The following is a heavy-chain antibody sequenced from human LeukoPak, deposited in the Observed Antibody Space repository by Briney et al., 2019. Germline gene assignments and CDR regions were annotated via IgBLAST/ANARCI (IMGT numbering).Heavy chain of an antibody. J-gene: IGHJ6*03. Sequence: PSETLSLTCTVSGGSIGSSSYYWGWIRQPPGKGLEWIESIYYSGSTYCNPSLKSRVTISIDTSKNQFSLKLSSVTAADTAVYYCAASIAAAGTYYYYYYMDVWGKGTTVTVSS. CDR1: GGSIGSSSYY. V-gene: IGHV4-39*07. CDR3: AASIAAAGTYYYYYYMDV. D-gene: IGHD6-13*01. CDR2: IYYSGST.